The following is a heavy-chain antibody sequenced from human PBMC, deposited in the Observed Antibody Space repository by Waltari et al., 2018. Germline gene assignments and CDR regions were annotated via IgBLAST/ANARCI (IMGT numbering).Heavy chain of an antibody. J-gene: IGHJ3*02. CDR2: IYTSGST. Sequence: QVQLQESGPGLVKPSQTLSLTCTVSGGSISSGSYYWSWIRQPAGKGLEWIGRIYTSGSTNSNPALKCRVTISVDTSKNQFSLKLSSVTAADTAVYYCARDEVDTIFGVVIEDAFDIWGQGTMVTVSS. D-gene: IGHD3-3*01. CDR1: GGSISSGSYY. V-gene: IGHV4-61*02. CDR3: ARDEVDTIFGVVIEDAFDI.